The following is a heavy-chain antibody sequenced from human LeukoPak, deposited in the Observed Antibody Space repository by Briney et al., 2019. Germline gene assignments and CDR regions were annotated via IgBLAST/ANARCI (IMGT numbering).Heavy chain of an antibody. V-gene: IGHV4-4*02. CDR1: GGLISSSNW. CDR2: IYHSGST. D-gene: IGHD6-13*01. Sequence: SETLSLTCAVSGGLISSSNWWSWVRQPPGKGLEWIGEIYHSGSTNYNPSLKSRVTISVDKSKNQFSLKLSSVTAADTAVYYCARGQPDLVSSSWSFDYWGQGTLVTVSS. J-gene: IGHJ4*02. CDR3: ARGQPDLVSSSWSFDY.